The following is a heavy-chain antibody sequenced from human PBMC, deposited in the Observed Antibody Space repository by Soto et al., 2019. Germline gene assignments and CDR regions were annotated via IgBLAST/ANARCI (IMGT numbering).Heavy chain of an antibody. J-gene: IGHJ6*02. Sequence: SCKASGGTFSSYAISWVRQAPGQGLEWMGGIIPIFGTANYAQKFQGRVTITADESTSTAYMELSSLRSEDTAVYYCARSPRITIFGVVSPPTYYYGMDVWGQGTTVTVSS. CDR3: ARSPRITIFGVVSPPTYYYGMDV. CDR2: IIPIFGTA. V-gene: IGHV1-69*01. D-gene: IGHD3-3*01. CDR1: GGTFSSYA.